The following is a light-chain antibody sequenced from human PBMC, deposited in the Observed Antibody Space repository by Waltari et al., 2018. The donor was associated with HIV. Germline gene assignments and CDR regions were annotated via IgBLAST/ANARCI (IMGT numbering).Light chain of an antibody. CDR1: QDISNY. J-gene: IGKJ5*01. V-gene: IGKV1-33*01. CDR2: DAS. Sequence: DIQMTQSPSSLSASVGDGVTLTCQASQDISNYLNWYQQKPGKAPKLLIYDASNLETGVPSRFSRSGSGTDFTFTISSLQPEDIATYYCQQYDNLPITFGQGTRLEIK. CDR3: QQYDNLPIT.